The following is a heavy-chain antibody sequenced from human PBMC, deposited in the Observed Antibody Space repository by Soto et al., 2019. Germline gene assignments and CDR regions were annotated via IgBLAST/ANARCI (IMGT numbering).Heavy chain of an antibody. CDR3: VRSLEYSSGWYNCFDP. CDR1: GGTFTNYS. Sequence: QVQLVQSGAEVKRPGSSVKVSCTASGGTFTNYSVHWLRQAPGQGLEWLGGIVPLFGTTNYAQKFRGRVTITADESTNTAYMDLRSLRSEDTAIYYCVRSLEYSSGWYNCFDPWGQGTLVTVSS. CDR2: IVPLFGTT. J-gene: IGHJ5*02. V-gene: IGHV1-69*01. D-gene: IGHD6-19*01.